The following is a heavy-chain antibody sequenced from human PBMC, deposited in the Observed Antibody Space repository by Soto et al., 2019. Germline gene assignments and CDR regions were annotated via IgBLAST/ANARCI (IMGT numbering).Heavy chain of an antibody. CDR2: IGPESGAT. CDR3: GRGRSGQIVVFY. J-gene: IGHJ4*02. D-gene: IGHD1-26*01. CDR1: GYTFTSHY. Sequence: RASVKVSCKTSGYTFTSHYIHWVRQAPQQGPEWMGEIGPESGATRYAQKFRGRVTMTMDTSITTVYMELKNLSPDDTAVYYCGRGRSGQIVVFYWGQGTPVTVSS. V-gene: IGHV1-2*02.